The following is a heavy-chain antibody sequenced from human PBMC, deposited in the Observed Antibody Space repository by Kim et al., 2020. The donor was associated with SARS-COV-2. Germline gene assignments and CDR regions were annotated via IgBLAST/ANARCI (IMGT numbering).Heavy chain of an antibody. D-gene: IGHD1-1*01. V-gene: IGHV3-13*01. CDR3: ARGGTGTFDY. Sequence: THYPGAVNGRFTISRENAKNSLYLKMNGLRAGDTAVYYCARGGTGTFDYWGQGTLVTVSS. CDR2: T. J-gene: IGHJ4*02.